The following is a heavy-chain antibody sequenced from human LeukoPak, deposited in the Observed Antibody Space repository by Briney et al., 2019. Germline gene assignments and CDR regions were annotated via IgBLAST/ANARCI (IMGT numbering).Heavy chain of an antibody. Sequence: GGSLRLSCAASGFTFSSYAMSWVRQAPGKGLEWVSAISGSGGSTYYADSVKGRFTISRDNSKNTLYLQMNSLRAEDTAVYYCAKGFLSAANYSYYYGMDVWGQGTTVTVSS. CDR2: ISGSGGST. D-gene: IGHD2-2*01. J-gene: IGHJ6*02. CDR1: GFTFSSYA. CDR3: AKGFLSAANYSYYYGMDV. V-gene: IGHV3-23*01.